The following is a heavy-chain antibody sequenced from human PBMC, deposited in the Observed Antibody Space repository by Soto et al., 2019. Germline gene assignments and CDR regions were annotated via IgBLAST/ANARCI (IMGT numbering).Heavy chain of an antibody. CDR3: SREVAGGYDYHPLEFDL. CDR1: GYTFTTYG. D-gene: IGHD5-12*01. Sequence: QVQLVQSGAVVKKPGASVKVSCKASGYTFTTYGISWVRQAPGQGLEWMGWISASNGNTNYAQNVQGRVTMTTDASTSTAYMELRSLTPDDTAVYYCSREVAGGYDYHPLEFDLWCQGTLVTVSS. CDR2: ISASNGNT. V-gene: IGHV1-18*01. J-gene: IGHJ4*02.